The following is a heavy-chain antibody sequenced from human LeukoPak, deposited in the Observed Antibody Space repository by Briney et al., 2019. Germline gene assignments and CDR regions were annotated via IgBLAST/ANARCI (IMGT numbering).Heavy chain of an antibody. CDR1: GGSISSYY. V-gene: IGHV4-59*01. J-gene: IGHJ5*02. D-gene: IGHD2-2*01. Sequence: PSETLSLTCTVSGGSISSYYWSWIRQPPGKGLGWIGYIYYSGSTNYNPSLKSRVTISVDTSRNQFSLKLSSVTAADTAVYYCARGEGNIVVVPAAIPFDPWGQGTLVTVSS. CDR2: IYYSGST. CDR3: ARGEGNIVVVPAAIPFDP.